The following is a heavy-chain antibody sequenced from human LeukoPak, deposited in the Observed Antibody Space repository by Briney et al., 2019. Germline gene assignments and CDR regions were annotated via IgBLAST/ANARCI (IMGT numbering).Heavy chain of an antibody. Sequence: SETLSLTCTVSGGSISSYYWSWIRQPPGKGLEWIGYIYYSGSTNYNPSLKSRVTISVDTSKKQFSLKLSSVTAADTAVYYCASDEEFSWFFYWGQGTLVTVSS. J-gene: IGHJ4*02. D-gene: IGHD3-10*01. CDR2: IYYSGST. CDR1: GGSISSYY. CDR3: ASDEEFSWFFY. V-gene: IGHV4-59*08.